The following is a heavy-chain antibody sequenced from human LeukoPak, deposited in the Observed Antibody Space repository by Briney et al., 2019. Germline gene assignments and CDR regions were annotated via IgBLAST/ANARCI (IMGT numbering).Heavy chain of an antibody. CDR1: GGSISSSSYY. CDR3: ARGPTVTTDY. CDR2: LYYSGRT. V-gene: IGHV4-39*07. Sequence: PSETLSLTCTVSGGSISSSSYYWGWIRQPPGKGLEWIGGLYYSGRTYYNPSLKSRVTISVDTSKNQFSLKVNSVTAADTAVYYCARGPTVTTDYWGQGTLVSVSS. J-gene: IGHJ4*02. D-gene: IGHD4-17*01.